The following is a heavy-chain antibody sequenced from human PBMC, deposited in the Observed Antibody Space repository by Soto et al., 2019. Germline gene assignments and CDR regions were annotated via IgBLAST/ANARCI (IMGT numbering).Heavy chain of an antibody. CDR3: ARVGGYDKFFDY. V-gene: IGHV4-59*01. CDR2: IYYSGST. J-gene: IGHJ4*02. D-gene: IGHD5-12*01. CDR1: GGSISSYY. Sequence: SETLSLTCTVSGGSISSYYWSWIRQPPGKGLEWIGYIYYSGSTNYNPSLKSRVTISVDTSKNQFSLKLSSVTAADTAVYYCARVGGYDKFFDYWGQGTLVTVSS.